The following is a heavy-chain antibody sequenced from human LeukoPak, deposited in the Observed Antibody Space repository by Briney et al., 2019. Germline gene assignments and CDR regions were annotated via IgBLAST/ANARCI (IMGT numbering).Heavy chain of an antibody. CDR1: GGSISSSSYY. J-gene: IGHJ4*02. Sequence: KTSETLSLTCTVSGGSISSSSYYWGWIRQPPGKGLEWIGSIYYSGSTYYNPSLKSRVTISVDTSKNQFSLKLSSVTAADTAVYYCARPIDYYGSGSYYFDYWGQGTLVTVSS. D-gene: IGHD3-10*01. CDR2: IYYSGST. CDR3: ARPIDYYGSGSYYFDY. V-gene: IGHV4-39*01.